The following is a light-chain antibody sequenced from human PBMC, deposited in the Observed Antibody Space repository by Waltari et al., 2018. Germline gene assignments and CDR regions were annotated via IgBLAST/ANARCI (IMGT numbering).Light chain of an antibody. CDR3: SSYTSSSTRV. Sequence: QSALTQPASVSGSPGQSITISCPGTSSDVGGYNYVSWYQQHPGKAPKLLIYELSNRPSGVSNRCSGSKSCNTVSLTISGLQAEDEADYDCSSYTSSSTRVFGGGTKLSVL. CDR1: SSDVGGYNY. CDR2: ELS. V-gene: IGLV2-14*01. J-gene: IGLJ2*01.